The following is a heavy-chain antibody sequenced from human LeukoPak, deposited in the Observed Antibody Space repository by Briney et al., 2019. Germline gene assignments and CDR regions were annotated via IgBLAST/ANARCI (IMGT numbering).Heavy chain of an antibody. Sequence: PSETLSLTCTVSGGSISSSSYYWGWIRQPPGKGLEWIGSLYYIGRTYYNPSLKSRVTISVDTSKIQFSLKLSSVTAADTAVYYCAAPTDYYDSSGYYGDFDYWGQGTMVTVCS. V-gene: IGHV4-39*01. CDR3: AAPTDYYDSSGYYGDFDY. CDR2: LYYIGRT. CDR1: GGSISSSSYY. J-gene: IGHJ4*02. D-gene: IGHD3-22*01.